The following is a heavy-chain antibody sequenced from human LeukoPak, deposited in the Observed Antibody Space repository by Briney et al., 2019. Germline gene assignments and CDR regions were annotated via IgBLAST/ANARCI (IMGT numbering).Heavy chain of an antibody. Sequence: GGSLRLSCAASGFTVSSNYMSWVRQAPGKGLEWVSVIYSGGSTYYADSVKGRFTISRDNSKNTLYLQMNSLRAEDTAVYYCARDLVVATIRRRGGPHDAFDIWGQGTMVTVSS. CDR2: IYSGGST. CDR1: GFTVSSNY. CDR3: ARDLVVATIRRRGGPHDAFDI. V-gene: IGHV3-53*01. J-gene: IGHJ3*02. D-gene: IGHD5-12*01.